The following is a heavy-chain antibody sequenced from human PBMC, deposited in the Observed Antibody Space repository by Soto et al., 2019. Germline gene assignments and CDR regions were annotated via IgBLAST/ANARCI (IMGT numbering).Heavy chain of an antibody. D-gene: IGHD2-15*01. J-gene: IGHJ4*02. CDR1: GFTFSSYD. CDR2: VSASGSIT. CDR3: AKGDCSGGRCYRGFDY. V-gene: IGHV3-23*01. Sequence: EVQVLESGGGLVQPGGSLRLSCAASGFTFSSYDMSWVRQAPGKGLEWVSGVSASGSITSYADSGKGRFTISRDNAKNTVFLQMSSLRAEDTAVYFCAKGDCSGGRCYRGFDYWGQGTLVTVSS.